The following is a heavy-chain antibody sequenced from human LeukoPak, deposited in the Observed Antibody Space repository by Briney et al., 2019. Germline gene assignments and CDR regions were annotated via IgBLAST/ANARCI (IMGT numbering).Heavy chain of an antibody. CDR2: ISAYNGNT. J-gene: IGHJ4*02. Sequence: ASVKVSCKASGYTFTSYGISWVRQAPGQGLEWTGWISAYNGNTNYAQKLQGRVTMTTDTSTSTAYMELRSLRSDDTAVYYCARAIAVAGHFDYWGQGTLVTVSS. D-gene: IGHD6-19*01. V-gene: IGHV1-18*01. CDR1: GYTFTSYG. CDR3: ARAIAVAGHFDY.